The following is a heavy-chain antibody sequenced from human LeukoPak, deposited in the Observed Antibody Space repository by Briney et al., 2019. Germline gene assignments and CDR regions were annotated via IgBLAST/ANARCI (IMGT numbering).Heavy chain of an antibody. CDR1: GFTFTIYG. CDR3: ARVEGITIFGVVIIPPDY. CDR2: ISGYNGNT. Sequence: GASVKVSCRGSGFTFTIYGFTWVRQAPGQGLEWMGWISGYNGNTNSAQKLQGRVTMTTDTSTSTAYMELRSLRSDDTAVYYCARVEGITIFGVVIIPPDYWGQGTLVTVSS. J-gene: IGHJ4*02. V-gene: IGHV1-18*01. D-gene: IGHD3-3*01.